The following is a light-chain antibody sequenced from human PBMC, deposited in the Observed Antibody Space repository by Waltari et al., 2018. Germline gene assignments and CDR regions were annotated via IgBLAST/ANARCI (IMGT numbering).Light chain of an antibody. CDR1: SSNIGVNV. J-gene: IGLJ1*01. CDR3: EVWDDNLSGVV. V-gene: IGLV1-44*01. CDR2: TND. Sequence: QSVLTQPPSASGTPGQRVTISCSGSSSNIGVNVVNWYQHFPGTAPRLLIFTNDQRPSGVPDRFSGSKSGTSASLAISGLQSEDEADYYCEVWDDNLSGVVFGAGTKVAVL.